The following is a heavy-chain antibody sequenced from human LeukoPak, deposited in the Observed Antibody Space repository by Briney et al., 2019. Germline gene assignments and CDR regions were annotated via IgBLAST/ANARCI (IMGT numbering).Heavy chain of an antibody. V-gene: IGHV1-69*04. D-gene: IGHD3-22*01. Sequence: SVKVPCKASGGTFSSYAISWVRQAAGQGLEWMGRIIPILGIANYAQKFQGRVTITADKSTSTAYMELSSLRSEDTAVYYCASGYYYDSSGYYSLDYWGQGSLVTVSS. CDR2: IIPILGIA. CDR3: ASGYYYDSSGYYSLDY. CDR1: GGTFSSYA. J-gene: IGHJ4*02.